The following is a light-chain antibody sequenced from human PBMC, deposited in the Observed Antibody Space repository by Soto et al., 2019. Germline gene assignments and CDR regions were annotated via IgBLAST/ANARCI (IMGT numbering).Light chain of an antibody. Sequence: QSVLTQPASVSGSPGQSITISCTGTSSDDVSYNLVSWYQQHPGKAPKLMIYEGSTRPSGVSTRFSGSKSGNTASLTISGLQAEDEADYYCCSYAGGSTWVFGGGTKLTVL. CDR2: EGS. J-gene: IGLJ3*02. CDR1: SSDDVSYNL. V-gene: IGLV2-23*01. CDR3: CSYAGGSTWV.